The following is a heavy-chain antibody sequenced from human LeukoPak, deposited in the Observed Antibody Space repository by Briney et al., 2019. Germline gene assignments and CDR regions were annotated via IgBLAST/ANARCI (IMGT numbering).Heavy chain of an antibody. D-gene: IGHD6-6*01. CDR3: AKERGSSGYFDY. CDR1: GFTFSSYA. V-gene: IGHV3-43*01. J-gene: IGHJ4*02. CDR2: ISWNGVTT. Sequence: PGGSLRLSCAASGFTFSSYAMSWVRQAPGKGLEWVSLISWNGVTTYSADSVKGRFTISRDNSKNSLYLQMNSLRTEDTALYYCAKERGSSGYFDYWGQGTLVTVSS.